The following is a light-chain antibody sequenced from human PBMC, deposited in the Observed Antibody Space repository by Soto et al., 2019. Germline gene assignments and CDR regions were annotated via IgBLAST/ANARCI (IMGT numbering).Light chain of an antibody. Sequence: DIQMTQSPSSLSASVGGRVTITCRASQGISTYLAWYQQKPGKVPKLLIYAASTLQSGVPSRFSGSGSGTEFTLNISSLQPEDVATYYCQKYNSAPLTFGGGTKVEIK. V-gene: IGKV1-27*01. CDR2: AAS. CDR1: QGISTY. CDR3: QKYNSAPLT. J-gene: IGKJ4*01.